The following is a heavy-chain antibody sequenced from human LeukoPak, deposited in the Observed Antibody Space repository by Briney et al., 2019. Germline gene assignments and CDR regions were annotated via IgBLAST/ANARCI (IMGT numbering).Heavy chain of an antibody. J-gene: IGHJ4*02. CDR3: AGQTTVITPPDF. CDR1: GFIFNNYP. V-gene: IGHV3-30-3*01. CDR2: ISYDGSNK. D-gene: IGHD4-23*01. Sequence: GGSLRLSCAASGFIFNNYPMHWVRQAPGKGLEWMAVISYDGSNKFYADSVKGRFTISRDNAKNTLYVQMNSLRAEDTAMYYCAGQTTVITPPDFWGQGTLVTVSS.